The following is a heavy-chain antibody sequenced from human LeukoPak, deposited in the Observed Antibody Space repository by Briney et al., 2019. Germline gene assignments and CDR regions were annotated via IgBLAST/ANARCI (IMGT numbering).Heavy chain of an antibody. J-gene: IGHJ4*02. D-gene: IGHD3-16*02. CDR2: IYCSGST. CDR3: ASYYDYVWGSYRGGDY. V-gene: IGHV4-39*01. CDR1: GGSISISSYY. Sequence: PSETLSLTCTVSGGSISISSYYWGWIRQPPGKGQEWIGSIYCSGSTYYNPSLKSRVTISVDTSKNQFSLKLSSVTAADTAVYYCASYYDYVWGSYRGGDYWGQGTLVTVSS.